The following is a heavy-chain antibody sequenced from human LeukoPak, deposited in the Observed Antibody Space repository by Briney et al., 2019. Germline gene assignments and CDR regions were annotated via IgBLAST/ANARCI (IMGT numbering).Heavy chain of an antibody. D-gene: IGHD5-12*01. CDR2: IYSGGST. V-gene: IGHV3-66*01. CDR1: GFTVSSNY. CDR3: AGAGSWWLRPFDY. J-gene: IGHJ4*02. Sequence: GGSLRLSCAASGFTVSSNYMSWVRQAPGKGLEWVSVIYSGGSTYYADSVKGRFTISRDNSKNTLYLQMNSLRAEDTAVYYCAGAGSWWLRPFDYWGQGTLVTVSS.